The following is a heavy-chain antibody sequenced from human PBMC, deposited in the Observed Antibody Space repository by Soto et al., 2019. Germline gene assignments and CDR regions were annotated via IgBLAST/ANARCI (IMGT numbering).Heavy chain of an antibody. V-gene: IGHV1-18*01. J-gene: IGHJ6*02. CDR3: AREGCSGGSCFYPLYYCYGMDV. CDR1: GYTFTSYG. D-gene: IGHD2-15*01. CDR2: ISAYNGNT. Sequence: ASVKVSCKASGYTFTSYGISWVRQAPGQGLEWMGWISAYNGNTNYAQKLQGRVTMTTDTSTSTAYMELRSLRSDDTAVYYCAREGCSGGSCFYPLYYCYGMDVWGQGTTVTVSS.